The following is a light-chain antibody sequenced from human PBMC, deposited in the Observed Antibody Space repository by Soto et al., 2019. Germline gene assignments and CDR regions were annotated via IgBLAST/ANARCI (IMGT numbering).Light chain of an antibody. J-gene: IGLJ2*01. CDR3: LLYYSGARV. CDR2: DTS. V-gene: IGLV7-46*01. CDR1: TGTLTSGHF. Sequence: QAVVTQEPSLTVSPGGTVTLTCGSSTGTLTSGHFPYWFQQKPGQAPRALIFDTSNKHSWTPARFSGSLLGGKAALTLSGAQPEVEAHYYCLLYYSGARVFGGGTKLTVL.